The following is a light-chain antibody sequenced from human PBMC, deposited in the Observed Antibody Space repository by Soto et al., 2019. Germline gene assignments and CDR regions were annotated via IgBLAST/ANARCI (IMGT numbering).Light chain of an antibody. CDR1: SSDVGSYNL. CDR2: DVT. Sequence: QSVLTQPASVSGSPGQSITISCTGTSSDVGSYNLVSWYHQHPGKAPKLMIYDVTKRPSGVSSRFSGSKSGNTASLTISGLQAVDEADYYCCSYAGRTYVFGTGTKVTVL. V-gene: IGLV2-23*02. CDR3: CSYAGRTYV. J-gene: IGLJ1*01.